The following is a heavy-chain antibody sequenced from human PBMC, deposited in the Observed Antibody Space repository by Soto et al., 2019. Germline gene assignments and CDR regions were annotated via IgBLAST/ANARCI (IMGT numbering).Heavy chain of an antibody. J-gene: IGHJ1*01. CDR2: IISGGSI. Sequence: GGSLRLSCAASGFTIATSHMNWVRQPPGKGLEWISYIISGGSISYADSVRGRFTISRDIAENSLYLQMNSLRAEDTAVYYCTTDLGSSGPLGYFQHWGQGTLVTVSS. CDR1: GFTIATSH. V-gene: IGHV3-48*01. CDR3: TTDLGSSGPLGYFQH. D-gene: IGHD3-22*01.